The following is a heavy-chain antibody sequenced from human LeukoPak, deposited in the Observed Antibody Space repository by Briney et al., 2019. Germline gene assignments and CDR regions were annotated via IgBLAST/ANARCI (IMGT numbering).Heavy chain of an antibody. CDR2: IIPIFGTA. D-gene: IGHD6-13*01. J-gene: IGHJ6*03. Sequence: GASVKVSCEASGGTFSSYAISWVRQAPGQGPEWMGGIIPIFGTANYAQKFQGRVTITADESTSTAYMELSSLRSEDTAVYYCARASYSSSWYTYYYYYYMDVWGKGTTVTVSS. CDR1: GGTFSSYA. V-gene: IGHV1-69*13. CDR3: ARASYSSSWYTYYYYYYMDV.